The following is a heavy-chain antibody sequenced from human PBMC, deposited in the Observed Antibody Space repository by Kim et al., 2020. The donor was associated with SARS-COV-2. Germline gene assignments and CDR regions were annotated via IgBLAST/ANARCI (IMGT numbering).Heavy chain of an antibody. Sequence: SGPTLVNPTQTLTLTCTFSGFSLSTRGMCVSWIRQPPGKALEWLARIDWDDDKYYNTSLKTRLTISKDTSKNQVVLTMTNMDPVDTATYYCARIRRSGTTRSLSSHYYLHTWGKGTTFTVSS. V-gene: IGHV2-70*11. CDR2: IDWDDDK. CDR1: GFSLSTRGMC. CDR3: ARIRRSGTTRSLSSHYYLHT. D-gene: IGHD1-7*01. J-gene: IGHJ6*03.